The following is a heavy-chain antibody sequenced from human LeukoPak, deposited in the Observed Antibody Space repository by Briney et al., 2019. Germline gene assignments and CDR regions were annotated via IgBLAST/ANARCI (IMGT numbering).Heavy chain of an antibody. CDR1: GYTFTSYG. J-gene: IGHJ4*02. Sequence: GASVKVSCKASGYTFTSYGISWVRQAPGQGLEWMGWISAYNGNTNYAQKLQGRVTMTTDTSTSTGYMELRSLRSNDTAVYYCARVRDRGYITTAGLTSEDYWGQGTLVTVSS. CDR2: ISAYNGNT. V-gene: IGHV1-18*01. D-gene: IGHD6-13*01. CDR3: ARVRDRGYITTAGLTSEDY.